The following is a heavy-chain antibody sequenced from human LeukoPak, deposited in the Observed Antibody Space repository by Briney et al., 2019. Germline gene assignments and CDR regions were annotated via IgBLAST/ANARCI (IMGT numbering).Heavy chain of an antibody. CDR2: ISGDGVST. J-gene: IGHJ4*02. Sequence: GGSLRLSCVVSGLPIADFAMHWVRQAPGKGLEWVSLISGDGVSTFYADSVKGRFSISRDNSKNSLSLEMNSLRTEDIAMYYCARESGKFDYWGQGTLVAVSS. CDR3: ARESGKFDY. V-gene: IGHV3-43*02. CDR1: GLPIADFA.